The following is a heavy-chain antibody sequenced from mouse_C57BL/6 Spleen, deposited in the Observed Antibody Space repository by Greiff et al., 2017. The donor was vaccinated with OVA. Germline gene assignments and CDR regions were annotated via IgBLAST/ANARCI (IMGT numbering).Heavy chain of an antibody. J-gene: IGHJ4*01. CDR3: AREESYYYGSSYDAMDY. CDR2: INPNNGGT. D-gene: IGHD1-1*01. Sequence: VQLKQSGPELVKPGASVKMSCKASGYTFTDYNMHWVKQSHGKSLEWIGYINPNNGGTSYNQKFKGKATLTVNKSSSTAYMELRSLTSEDSAVYYCAREESYYYGSSYDAMDYWGQGTSVTVSS. V-gene: IGHV1-22*01. CDR1: GYTFTDYN.